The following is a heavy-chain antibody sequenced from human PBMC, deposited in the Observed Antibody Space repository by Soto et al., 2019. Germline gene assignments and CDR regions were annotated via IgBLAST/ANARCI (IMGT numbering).Heavy chain of an antibody. CDR3: ATTATYSSGWYGWFDP. D-gene: IGHD6-19*01. V-gene: IGHV1-69*01. J-gene: IGHJ5*02. Sequence: QVQLVQSGAEVKKPGSSVKVSCKASGGTFSSYAISWVRQAPGQGLESMGGIIPIFGTANYAQKFQGRDTITADESTSTAYMELSSLRSEDTAVYYCATTATYSSGWYGWFDPWGQGTLVTVSS. CDR1: GGTFSSYA. CDR2: IIPIFGTA.